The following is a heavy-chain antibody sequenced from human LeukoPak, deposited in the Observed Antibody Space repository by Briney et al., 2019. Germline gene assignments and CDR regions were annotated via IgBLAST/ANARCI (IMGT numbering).Heavy chain of an antibody. CDR1: GFTFSSYG. V-gene: IGHV3-33*01. D-gene: IGHD3-10*01. CDR3: ARDKDFGFDY. CDR2: IWYDGSNK. Sequence: GGSLRLSCAASGFTFSSYGMLWVRQAPGKGLEWVAVIWYDGSNKYYADSVKGRFTISRDNSKNTLYLQMNSLRAEDTAVYYCARDKDFGFDYWGQGTLVTVSS. J-gene: IGHJ4*02.